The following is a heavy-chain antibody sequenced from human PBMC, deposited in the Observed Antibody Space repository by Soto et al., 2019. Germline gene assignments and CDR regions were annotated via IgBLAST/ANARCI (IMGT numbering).Heavy chain of an antibody. J-gene: IGHJ6*02. Sequence: EVQLLESGGGLVQPGGSLRLSCAASGFTFSSYALTWVRQAPGKGLEWVSSISGSGANTYYAVSVKGRFTISRDNSKNTLYVKMNSLRAEDTAIYYCAKDRIESADVYNYYGMDVWGQGPRSPSP. CDR1: GFTFSSYA. V-gene: IGHV3-23*01. CDR2: ISGSGANT. CDR3: AKDRIESADVYNYYGMDV. D-gene: IGHD2-2*01.